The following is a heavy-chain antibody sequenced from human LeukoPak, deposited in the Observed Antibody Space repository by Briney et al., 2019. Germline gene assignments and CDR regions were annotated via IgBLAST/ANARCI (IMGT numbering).Heavy chain of an antibody. Sequence: GGSLRLSCAASGFTFSSYGMHWVRQAPGKGLEWVAVIWYDGSNKYYADSVKGRFTISRDNSKNTLYLQMNSLRAEDTAVYYCAKDRTYYDILTGYYNVDWGQGTLVTVSS. CDR2: IWYDGSNK. CDR3: AKDRTYYDILTGYYNVD. CDR1: GFTFSSYG. J-gene: IGHJ4*02. V-gene: IGHV3-30*02. D-gene: IGHD3-9*01.